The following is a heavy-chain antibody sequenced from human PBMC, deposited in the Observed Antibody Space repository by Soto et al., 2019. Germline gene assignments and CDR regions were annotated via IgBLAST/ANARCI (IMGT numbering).Heavy chain of an antibody. CDR3: ARAYTGRLPSRDDYYYALDV. J-gene: IGHJ6*04. V-gene: IGHV3-13*05. Sequence: PGGSLRLSCTPSGFSFSEYDMHWVFLAPLKFLEWVSTIGAARDPYYTGSVKHRFTISRENARNSMFLQMNSVTVGDTAVYYCARAYTGRLPSRDDYYYALDVWAKGSMVTVYS. CDR1: GFSFSEYD. CDR2: IGAARDP. D-gene: IGHD2-15*01.